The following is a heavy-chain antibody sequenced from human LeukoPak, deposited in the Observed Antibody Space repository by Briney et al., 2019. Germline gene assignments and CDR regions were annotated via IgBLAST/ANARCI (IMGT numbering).Heavy chain of an antibody. CDR3: ARVEQLVRNDVPFDY. V-gene: IGHV1-18*01. J-gene: IGHJ4*02. CDR2: ISAYNGNT. D-gene: IGHD6-6*01. CDR1: GYTFTSYG. Sequence: ASVKVSYKASGYTFTSYGISWVRQAPGQGLEWMGWISAYNGNTNYAQKLQGRVTMTTDTSTSTAYMELRSLRSDDTAVYYCARVEQLVRNDVPFDYWGQGTLVTVSS.